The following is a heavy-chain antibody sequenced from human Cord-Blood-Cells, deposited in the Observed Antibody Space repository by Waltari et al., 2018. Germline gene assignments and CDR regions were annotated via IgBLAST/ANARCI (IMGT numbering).Heavy chain of an antibody. CDR2: INPTGGST. Sequence: QVQLVQSGAEVKKPGASVKVSCKASGYTFTSYYMHWVRQAPGQGLEWMGIINPTGGSTSNAQKFQGRVTMTRDTSTSTVYMELSSLRSEDTAVYYCARDEVVAAAAHYDAFDIWGQGTMVTVSS. V-gene: IGHV1-46*01. CDR3: ARDEVVAAAAHYDAFDI. J-gene: IGHJ3*02. CDR1: GYTFTSYY. D-gene: IGHD6-13*01.